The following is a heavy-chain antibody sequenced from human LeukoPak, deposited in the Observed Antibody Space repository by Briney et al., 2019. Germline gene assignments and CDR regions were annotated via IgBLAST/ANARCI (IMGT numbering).Heavy chain of an antibody. Sequence: GESLKISCKGSGYNFTSYWISWVRRMPGRGLEWMGRIDPSDSYTNYSPSFQGHVTISADKSISTAYLQWSSLKASDTAMYYCAIPVLGYCSGGSCRWAFDIWGQGTMVTVSS. CDR3: AIPVLGYCSGGSCRWAFDI. D-gene: IGHD2-15*01. J-gene: IGHJ3*02. V-gene: IGHV5-10-1*01. CDR2: IDPSDSYT. CDR1: GYNFTSYW.